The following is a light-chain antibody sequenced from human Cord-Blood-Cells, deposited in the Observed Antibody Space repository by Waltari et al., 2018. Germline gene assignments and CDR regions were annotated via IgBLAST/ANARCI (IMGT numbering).Light chain of an antibody. CDR1: QSVLYSSNNKNY. CDR3: QQYYSTPYS. Sequence: DIVMTQSPDSLALSLGERATINCKSSQSVLYSSNNKNYLAWYQQKPGQPPKLLMYWASTRESGVPDRFSGSGSGTDFTLTISSLQAEDVAVYYCQQYYSTPYSFGQRTKLEIK. J-gene: IGKJ2*03. V-gene: IGKV4-1*01. CDR2: WAS.